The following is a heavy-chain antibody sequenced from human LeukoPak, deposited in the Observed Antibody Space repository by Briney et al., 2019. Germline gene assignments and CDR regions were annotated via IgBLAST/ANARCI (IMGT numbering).Heavy chain of an antibody. CDR2: IYTSGST. V-gene: IGHV4-4*07. D-gene: IGHD3-9*01. CDR3: ARIPYYDILTGFGPFDY. Sequence: SGTLSLTCTVSGGSISSYYWSWIRQPAGKGLEWIGRIYTSGSTNYNPSLKSRVTMSVDTSKNQFSLKLSSVTAADTAVYYCARIPYYDILTGFGPFDYWGQGTLVTVSS. CDR1: GGSISSYY. J-gene: IGHJ4*02.